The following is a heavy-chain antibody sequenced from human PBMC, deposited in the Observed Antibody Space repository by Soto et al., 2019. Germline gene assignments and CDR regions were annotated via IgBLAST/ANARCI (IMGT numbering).Heavy chain of an antibody. Sequence: PSETKSLTCAVSGASISTNNWWSCVCQPPGQGLEWICEFYHSVCTNCNPSLKSRFTISIDKSKNQFSLRLTSISAADTAVYYCAVPGAGDFDYWSQGTLVTVSS. CDR3: AVPGAGDFDY. CDR1: GASISTNNW. J-gene: IGHJ4*02. V-gene: IGHV4-4*02. D-gene: IGHD6-13*01. CDR2: FYHSVCT.